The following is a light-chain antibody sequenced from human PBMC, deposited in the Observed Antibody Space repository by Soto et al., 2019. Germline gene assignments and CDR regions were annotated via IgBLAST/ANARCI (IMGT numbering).Light chain of an antibody. CDR1: QSVDSAF. Sequence: EMVLAQSPGVLSLSPGERATLSCRASQSVDSAFFAWYQQKPGQAHRLLIYGASNRGTGIPDRFGGSGSGTDFTHTISRLEPEDFAVYFCQQYNSSPETFGQGTKVEIK. CDR3: QQYNSSPET. CDR2: GAS. V-gene: IGKV3-20*01. J-gene: IGKJ1*01.